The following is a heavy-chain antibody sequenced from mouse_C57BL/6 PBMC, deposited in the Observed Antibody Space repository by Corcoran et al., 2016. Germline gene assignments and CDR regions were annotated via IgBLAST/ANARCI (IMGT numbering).Heavy chain of an antibody. CDR1: GYTFTTYG. CDR3: ASWDWGTY. V-gene: IGHV9-3*01. J-gene: IGHJ4*01. D-gene: IGHD4-1*01. CDR2: INTYSGVP. Sequence: QIQLVQSGPELKKPGETVKISCKASGYTFTTYGMSWVKQAPGKGLKWMGWINTYSGVPTYADDFKGRFAFSLETSASTAYLQINNLKNEDTATYFCASWDWGTYWGQGTSVTVSS.